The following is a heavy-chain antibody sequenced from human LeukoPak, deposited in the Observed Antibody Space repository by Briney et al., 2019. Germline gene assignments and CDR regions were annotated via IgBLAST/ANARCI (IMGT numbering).Heavy chain of an antibody. J-gene: IGHJ5*01. D-gene: IGHD3-9*01. CDR1: GGTFSSYA. CDR3: ARDNPYDILTGYYYWFDT. Sequence: ASVTVSCKASGGTFSSYAISWVRQAPGQGLEWMGGIIPIFGTANYAQKFQGRVTITADKSTSTAYMELSSLRPEDTAVYYCARDNPYDILTGYYYWFDTWGQEPWSPSPQ. CDR2: IIPIFGTA. V-gene: IGHV1-69*06.